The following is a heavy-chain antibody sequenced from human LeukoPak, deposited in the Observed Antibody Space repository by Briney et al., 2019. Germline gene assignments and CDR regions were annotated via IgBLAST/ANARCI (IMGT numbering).Heavy chain of an antibody. CDR2: INHNGST. J-gene: IGHJ4*02. CDR1: GGSFSGYY. Sequence: SETLSLTCAVYGGSFSGYYWSWIRQPPGKGLEWIGEINHNGSTNYNPSLKSRVTRSVETSKNQFSLKLSSVTAAEMAVYYSVRGLGEREVVQGGQRPVVTVSS. V-gene: IGHV4-34*01. D-gene: IGHD2-8*01. CDR3: VRGLGEREVVQ.